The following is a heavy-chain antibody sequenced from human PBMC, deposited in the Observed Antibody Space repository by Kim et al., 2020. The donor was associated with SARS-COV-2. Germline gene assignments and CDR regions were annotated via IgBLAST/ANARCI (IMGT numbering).Heavy chain of an antibody. J-gene: IGHJ5*02. V-gene: IGHV3-48*04. CDR1: GFTFSSYS. CDR2: ISSSSSTI. Sequence: GGSLRLSCAASGFTFSSYSMNWVRQAPGKGLEWVSYISSSSSTIYYADSVKGRFTISRDNAKNSLYLQMNSLRAEDTAVYYCARAFLPGDGYNLDWFDPWGQGTLVTVSS. CDR3: ARAFLPGDGYNLDWFDP. D-gene: IGHD5-12*01.